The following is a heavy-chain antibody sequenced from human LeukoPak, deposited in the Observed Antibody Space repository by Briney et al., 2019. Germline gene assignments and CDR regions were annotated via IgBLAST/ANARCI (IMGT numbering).Heavy chain of an antibody. V-gene: IGHV3-7*03. D-gene: IGHD2-8*02. CDR3: ASKGCTGGNCKHYFDY. J-gene: IGHJ4*02. CDR1: GFTFSYYW. CDR2: IKQDGSEE. Sequence: GGSLRLSCAASGFTFSYYWMSWDRQAPGKGLEWVANIKQDGSEEYYVDSVKGRFTISRDNAKNSLYLQMNSLRAEDTAVYYCASKGCTGGNCKHYFDYWGQGTLVTVAS.